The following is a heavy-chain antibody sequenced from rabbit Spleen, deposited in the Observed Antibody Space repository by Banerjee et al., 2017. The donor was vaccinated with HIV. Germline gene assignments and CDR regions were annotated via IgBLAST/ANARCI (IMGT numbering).Heavy chain of an antibody. CDR3: VRGASSSGYYNL. CDR2: IYTGNGKN. J-gene: IGHJ4*01. D-gene: IGHD1-1*01. CDR1: GVSFSSGYD. Sequence: QSLEESGGDLVKPGASLTLTCTASGVSFSSGYDMSWVRQAPGKGLEWIGFIYTGNGKNYYASWAKGRFTISSHNAQNTLYLQLNSLTVADTATYFCVRGASSSGYYNLWGQGTLVTVS. V-gene: IGHV1S40*01.